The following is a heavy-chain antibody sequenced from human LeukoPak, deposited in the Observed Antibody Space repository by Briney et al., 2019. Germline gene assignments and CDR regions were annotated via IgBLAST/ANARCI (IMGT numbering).Heavy chain of an antibody. CDR3: ARGIPFGGWLDP. J-gene: IGHJ5*02. D-gene: IGHD3-16*01. Sequence: GGSLRLSCAASGFTFSSYAMSWVRQAPGKGLEWVSVIYSGGTTSYADSVKGRFTISRDNSKNTLYLQMNSLRAEDTAVYYCARGIPFGGWLDPWGQGTLVTVSS. CDR2: IYSGGTT. CDR1: GFTFSSYA. V-gene: IGHV3-66*01.